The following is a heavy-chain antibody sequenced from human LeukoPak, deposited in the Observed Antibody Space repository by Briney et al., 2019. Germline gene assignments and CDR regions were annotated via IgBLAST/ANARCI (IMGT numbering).Heavy chain of an antibody. CDR3: ARGGSFYWNPRY. J-gene: IGHJ4*02. D-gene: IGHD1-1*01. V-gene: IGHV3-53*01. CDR2: LYTDDTT. CDR1: DFSVSAFY. Sequence: PGGSLRLSCVASDFSVSAFYMSWVRQAPGEGLEWISLLYTDDTTYYADSVEGRFTISRDDSKNIIYLQMNSLRVEDAAIYYCARGGSFYWNPRYWGQGTLVTVSS.